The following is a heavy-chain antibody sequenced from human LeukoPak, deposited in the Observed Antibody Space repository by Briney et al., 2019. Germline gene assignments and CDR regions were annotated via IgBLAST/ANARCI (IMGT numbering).Heavy chain of an antibody. CDR3: AKDGVAAPSVAAYFDY. V-gene: IGHV3-11*04. J-gene: IGHJ4*02. D-gene: IGHD6-13*01. CDR2: VSSSGSII. CDR1: GFTFSDYY. Sequence: GGSLRLSCAASGFTFSDYYMSWIRQAPGKGLEWVSYVSSSGSIIYYADSVKGRFTISRDNAKNSLSLQMNSLRAEDTTVYYCAKDGVAAPSVAAYFDYWGQGTLVTVSS.